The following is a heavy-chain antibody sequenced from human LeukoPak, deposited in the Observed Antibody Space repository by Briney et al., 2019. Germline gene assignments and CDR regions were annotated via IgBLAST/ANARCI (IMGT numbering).Heavy chain of an antibody. D-gene: IGHD3-10*01. J-gene: IGHJ3*02. CDR1: GGSISSGDYY. Sequence: SETLSLTCTVSGGSISSGDYYWSWIRQPPGKGLEWIGYIYYSGSTYYNPSLKSRVTISVDTSKNQFSLKLSSVTAADTAVYYCARAPYYYGTWAFDIWGQGTVVTVSS. CDR3: ARAPYYYGTWAFDI. CDR2: IYYSGST. V-gene: IGHV4-30-4*01.